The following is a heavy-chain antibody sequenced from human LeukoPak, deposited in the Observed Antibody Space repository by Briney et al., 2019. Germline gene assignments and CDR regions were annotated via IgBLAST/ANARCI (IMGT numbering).Heavy chain of an antibody. CDR3: AKGSRSDSWYTANDH. Sequence: PGGSLRLSCAASGFTFSTYAMSWVRQAPGKGLEWVSLINNDGDKTYYADSVKGRFTISTDNSKNTLFLQMSSLRAEDTAVYYCAKGSRSDSWYTANDHWGQGTLVTVSS. CDR2: INNDGDKT. CDR1: GFTFSTYA. D-gene: IGHD6-13*01. V-gene: IGHV3-23*01. J-gene: IGHJ4*02.